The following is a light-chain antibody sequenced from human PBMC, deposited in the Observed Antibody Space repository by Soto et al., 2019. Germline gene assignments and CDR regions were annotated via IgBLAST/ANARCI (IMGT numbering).Light chain of an antibody. V-gene: IGLV1-51*01. Sequence: QSGLTQPASMSAATGQKVTIACSGSSSNIGNNYVSWYQQLPGTAPKLLIYDNNKRPSGIPDRFSGSKSGTSATLGITGLQTGDEADYYCGTWDSSLSAYVFGTGTKVTVL. J-gene: IGLJ1*01. CDR1: SSNIGNNY. CDR3: GTWDSSLSAYV. CDR2: DNN.